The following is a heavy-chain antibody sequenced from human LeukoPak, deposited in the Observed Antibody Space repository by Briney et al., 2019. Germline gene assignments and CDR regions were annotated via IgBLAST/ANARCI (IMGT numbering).Heavy chain of an antibody. CDR3: AREDPSFRKKVFDY. CDR2: IYPDDSDA. V-gene: IGHV5-51*01. Sequence: GEALEISLQCAGYRFRTYLIALVRAMPGKGLGLMWVIYPDDSDARYSPSLQSQVTFSADKSTHTAYLHWKSLNTSDTAMYYRAREDPSFRKKVFDYWGQGTLVAVSS. CDR1: GYRFRTYL. D-gene: IGHD3-10*01. J-gene: IGHJ4*02.